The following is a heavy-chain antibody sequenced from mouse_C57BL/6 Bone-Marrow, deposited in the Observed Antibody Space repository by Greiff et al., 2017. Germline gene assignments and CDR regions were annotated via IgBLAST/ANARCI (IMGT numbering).Heavy chain of an antibody. CDR1: GYTFTSYW. J-gene: IGHJ2*01. CDR2: IDPSDSYT. CDR3: ARHPY. V-gene: IGHV1-50*01. Sequence: QVQLQQPGAELVKPGASVKLSCKASGYTFTSYWMQWVKQRPGQGLEWIGEIDPSDSYTNYNQKFKGKATLTVDTSSSTAYMQLSSLTSEDSAVYYCARHPYWGQGTTLTGSS.